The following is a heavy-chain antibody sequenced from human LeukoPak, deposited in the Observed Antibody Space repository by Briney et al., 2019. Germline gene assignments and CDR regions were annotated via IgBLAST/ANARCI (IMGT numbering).Heavy chain of an antibody. J-gene: IGHJ6*02. V-gene: IGHV3-30*18. CDR3: AKDKSIAARPLNYYYGMDV. D-gene: IGHD6-6*01. Sequence: GGSLRLSCAASRFTFSTYGMHWVRQAPGKGLEWVAVISYDGSNKYYADSVKGRFTISRDNSKNTLYLQMNSLRAEDTAVYYCAKDKSIAARPLNYYYGMDVWGQGATVTVSS. CDR2: ISYDGSNK. CDR1: RFTFSTYG.